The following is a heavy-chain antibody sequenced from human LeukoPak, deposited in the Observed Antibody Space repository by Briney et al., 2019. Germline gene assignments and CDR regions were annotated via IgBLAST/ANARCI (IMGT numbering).Heavy chain of an antibody. CDR3: ARGSGYYDSSGHDFDY. Sequence: PSETLSLTCTVSGGSISSHYWSWIRQPPGKGLEWIGYIYYSGSTNYNPSLKSRVTISVDMSKNQFSLKLSSVTAADTAVYYCARGSGYYDSSGHDFDYWGQGTLVTVSS. D-gene: IGHD3-22*01. CDR1: GGSISSHY. V-gene: IGHV4-59*11. J-gene: IGHJ4*02. CDR2: IYYSGST.